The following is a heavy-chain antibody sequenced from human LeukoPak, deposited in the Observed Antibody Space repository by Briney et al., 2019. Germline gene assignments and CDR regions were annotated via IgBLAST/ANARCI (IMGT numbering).Heavy chain of an antibody. J-gene: IGHJ6*02. CDR1: GGSISSYY. CDR3: ARRGMTTVTHDYYYYGMDV. CDR2: IYYSGST. D-gene: IGHD4-17*01. Sequence: PSETLSLTCTVPGGSISSYYWSWIRQPPGKGLEWTGYIYYSGSTNYNPSLKSRVTISVDTSKNQFSLKLSSVTAADTAVYYCARRGMTTVTHDYYYYGMDVWGQGTTVTVSS. V-gene: IGHV4-59*08.